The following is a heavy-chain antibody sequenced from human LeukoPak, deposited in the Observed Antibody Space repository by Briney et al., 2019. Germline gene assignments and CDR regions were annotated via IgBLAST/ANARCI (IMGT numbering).Heavy chain of an antibody. Sequence: GASVKVSCKASGYTFTSYDINWVRQAPGQGLEWMGWISAYNGNTNYAQKLQGRVTMTTDTSTSTADMELRSRRSDDTAVYYGARAWFGEAIDYWGQGTLVTVS. V-gene: IGHV1-18*01. D-gene: IGHD3-10*01. CDR3: ARAWFGEAIDY. CDR1: GYTFTSYD. CDR2: ISAYNGNT. J-gene: IGHJ4*02.